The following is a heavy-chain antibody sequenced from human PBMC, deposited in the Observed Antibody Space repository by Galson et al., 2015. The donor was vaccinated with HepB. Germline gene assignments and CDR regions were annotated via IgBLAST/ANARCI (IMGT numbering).Heavy chain of an antibody. CDR2: IDPSASDR. D-gene: IGHD1-26*01. V-gene: IGHV5-51*01. J-gene: IGHJ4*02. CDR3: ATSTVGYFYS. Sequence: QSGAEVKKPGESLKISCKVSGYKFNNYWIGWVRQLPGKGLEWVGIIDPSASDRRYSPSFQGQVTISAVRSISTAFLQWSSLKASDTAMYYCATSTVGYFYSWGQGTLVTVSS. CDR1: GYKFNNYW.